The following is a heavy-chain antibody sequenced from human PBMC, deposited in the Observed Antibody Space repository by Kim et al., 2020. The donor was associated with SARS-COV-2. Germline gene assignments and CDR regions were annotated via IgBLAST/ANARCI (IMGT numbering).Heavy chain of an antibody. Sequence: SSSGSTIYYADSVKGRFTISRDNAKNSLYLQMNSLRAEDTAVYYCARSSVWGQGTLVTVSS. D-gene: IGHD3-10*01. V-gene: IGHV3-48*03. CDR3: ARSSV. CDR2: SSSGSTI. J-gene: IGHJ4*02.